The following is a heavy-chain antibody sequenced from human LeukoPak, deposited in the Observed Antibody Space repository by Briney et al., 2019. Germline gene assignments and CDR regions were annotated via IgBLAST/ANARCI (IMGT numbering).Heavy chain of an antibody. J-gene: IGHJ4*02. Sequence: SVKVSCKASGYTFTGYYIHWVRQAPGQGLEWMGRIIPILDMANYAQKFQGRVTLTADKSTSTAYMELSSLRSEDTAVYYCATERADITVATSDYFDSWGQGTLVTVSS. CDR1: GYTFTGYY. V-gene: IGHV1-69*04. CDR3: ATERADITVATSDYFDS. D-gene: IGHD6-19*01. CDR2: IIPILDMA.